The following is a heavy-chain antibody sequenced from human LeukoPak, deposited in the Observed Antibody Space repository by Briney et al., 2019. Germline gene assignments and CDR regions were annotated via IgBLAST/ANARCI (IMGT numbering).Heavy chain of an antibody. CDR3: ARDRVVASTFYYGMDV. V-gene: IGHV4-30-4*01. CDR1: GCSINRGDYY. J-gene: IGHJ6*02. Sequence: KPSETLSLTCTVSGCSINRGDYYWTWIRQSPEKGLEWIGYIYYSGSTHYNPSLKSRLIISIDTSKNQFSLKLTSVTAAGTAVYYCARDRVVASTFYYGMDVWGQGTTVTVSS. D-gene: IGHD2-15*01. CDR2: IYYSGST.